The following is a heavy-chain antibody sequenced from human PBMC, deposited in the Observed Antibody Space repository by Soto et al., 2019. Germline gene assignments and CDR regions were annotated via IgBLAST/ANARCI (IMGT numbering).Heavy chain of an antibody. D-gene: IGHD6-13*01. CDR2: INHSGST. CDR1: GGSFSGYY. V-gene: IGHV4-34*09. Sequence: SETLSLTCAVYGGSFSGYYWSWIRQPPGKGLEWIGDINHSGSTNYNPSLKSRVTISVDTSKNQFSLKLSSVTAADTAVYYCARDVGIAAADYYFDYWGQGTLVT. J-gene: IGHJ4*02. CDR3: ARDVGIAAADYYFDY.